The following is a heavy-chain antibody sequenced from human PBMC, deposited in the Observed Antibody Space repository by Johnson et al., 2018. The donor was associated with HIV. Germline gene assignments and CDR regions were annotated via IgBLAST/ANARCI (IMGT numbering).Heavy chain of an antibody. CDR2: VLYDGSNK. D-gene: IGHD4-23*01. CDR3: AKETGGNSGNVGFEM. V-gene: IGHV3-30*18. Sequence: QVQLVESGGGGVQPGRSLRLSCAASGFSFSDYGMHWLRQAPGKGLEWVAVVLYDGSNKYYADSVKGRFTISRDNSKNTLYLQMNSLRAEDTAVYYWAKETGGNSGNVGFEMWGQGTMVTVSS. CDR1: GFSFSDYG. J-gene: IGHJ3*02.